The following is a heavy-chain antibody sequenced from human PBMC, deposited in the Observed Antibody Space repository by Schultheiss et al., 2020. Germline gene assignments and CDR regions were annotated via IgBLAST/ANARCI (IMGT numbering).Heavy chain of an antibody. CDR2: ISSSSAYI. Sequence: GGSLRLSCAASGFTLSSYSMNWVRQGPGKGLEWVSSISSSSAYIYYSDSVKGRFTISRDNAKNSVFLQMNSLTVEDTAVYYCARDLGNYGSGYFQHWGQGTLVTVSS. CDR1: GFTLSSYS. CDR3: ARDLGNYGSGYFQH. V-gene: IGHV3-21*01. J-gene: IGHJ1*01. D-gene: IGHD4-11*01.